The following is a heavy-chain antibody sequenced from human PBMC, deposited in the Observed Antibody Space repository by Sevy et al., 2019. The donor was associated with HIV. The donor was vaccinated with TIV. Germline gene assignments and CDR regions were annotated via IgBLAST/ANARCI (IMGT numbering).Heavy chain of an antibody. Sequence: GGSLRLSCAASGFTFSSYGMHWVRQAPGKGLEWVAVVFYDGSNQHYEDSVKGRFTISRDNSKNTLYLQMNSLRAEDTVGYYCAGGLAAVPGYYYGMDVWGQGTTVTVSS. CDR1: GFTFSSYG. V-gene: IGHV3-33*01. J-gene: IGHJ6*02. CDR2: VFYDGSNQ. D-gene: IGHD6-13*01. CDR3: AGGLAAVPGYYYGMDV.